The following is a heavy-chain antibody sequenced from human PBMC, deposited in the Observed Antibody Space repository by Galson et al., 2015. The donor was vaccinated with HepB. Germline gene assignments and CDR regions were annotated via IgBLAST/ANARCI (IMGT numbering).Heavy chain of an antibody. CDR2: ISVNT. CDR1: GYTFSRYG. D-gene: IGHD6-6*01. Sequence: SVKVSCKASGYTFSRYGITWARQAPGQGLEWMGWISVNTDYAQKVQGRVTMTTDTSTSTAYMELTSLRSDDTAIYYCARARYSTSPPDYWGQGTLVTVSS. J-gene: IGHJ4*02. V-gene: IGHV1-18*01. CDR3: ARARYSTSPPDY.